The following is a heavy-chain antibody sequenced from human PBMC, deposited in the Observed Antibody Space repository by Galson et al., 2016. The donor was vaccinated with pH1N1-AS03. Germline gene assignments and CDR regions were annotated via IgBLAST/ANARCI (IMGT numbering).Heavy chain of an antibody. CDR1: GISLSSSW. CDR2: INGVGSSI. D-gene: IGHD3-22*01. J-gene: IGHJ5*01. Sequence: LRLSCAASGISLSSSWMHWVRQAPGRGLVWVSGINGVGSSIKYADAVKGRFTISRDNAKNMLYLQMNSLRTDDAAVYYCARGYDDSGPDDHRLFDSWGQGTQVTVSS. V-gene: IGHV3-74*01. CDR3: ARGYDDSGPDDHRLFDS.